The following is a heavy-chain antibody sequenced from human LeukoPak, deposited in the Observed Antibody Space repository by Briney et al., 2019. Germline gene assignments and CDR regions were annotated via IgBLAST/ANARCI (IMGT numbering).Heavy chain of an antibody. CDR2: INPDSGGT. D-gene: IGHD3-16*02. CDR3: ASHREFGGVIVADY. Sequence: ASVKVSCKASGYTFTGYYMHWVRQAPGQGLEWMGWINPDSGGTNYAQKFQGRVTMTRDTSISTAYMELSRLRSDDTAVYYCASHREFGGVIVADYWGQGTLVTVSS. J-gene: IGHJ4*02. V-gene: IGHV1-2*02. CDR1: GYTFTGYY.